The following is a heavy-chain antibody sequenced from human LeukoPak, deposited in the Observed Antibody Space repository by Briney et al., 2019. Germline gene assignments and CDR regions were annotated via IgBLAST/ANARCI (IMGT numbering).Heavy chain of an antibody. D-gene: IGHD3-22*01. J-gene: IGHJ5*02. V-gene: IGHV3-7*01. CDR3: ARAYYYDRSGYYTDP. CDR2: IKQDGSAK. CDR1: GFSFSTYW. Sequence: GGSVRLSCEASGFSFSTYWMSWVRQTPGKGLEWVANIKQDGSAKYYVDSVKGRFTMSRDNAKNSPYLRMNSLRAEDTAVYYCARAYYYDRSGYYTDPWGQGTLVSVSS.